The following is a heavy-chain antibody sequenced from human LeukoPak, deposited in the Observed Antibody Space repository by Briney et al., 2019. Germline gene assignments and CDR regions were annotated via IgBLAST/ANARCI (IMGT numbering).Heavy chain of an antibody. J-gene: IGHJ5*02. CDR3: ARGDPHADL. CDR1: GFAFSTYE. CDR2: INISGQTK. V-gene: IGHV3-48*03. Sequence: PGGSLRLSCAASGFAFSTYEMSWVRQAPGKGGEGIADINISGQTKNYADSVKGRFNISRDNAMSSLYLQMNSLRVEDTGVFYCARGDPHADLWGQGTLVTVSS.